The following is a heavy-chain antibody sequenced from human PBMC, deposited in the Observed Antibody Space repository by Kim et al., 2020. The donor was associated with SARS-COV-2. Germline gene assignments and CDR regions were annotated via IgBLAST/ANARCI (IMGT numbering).Heavy chain of an antibody. CDR3: AKARYYDSSGYYYLLDY. D-gene: IGHD3-22*01. V-gene: IGHV3-9*01. Sequence: GGYLRLSCAASGFTFDDYAMHWVRQAPGKGLEWVSGISWNSGSIGYADSVKGRFTISRDNAKNSLYLQMNSLRAEDTALYYCAKARYYDSSGYYYLLDYWGQGTLVTVSS. CDR1: GFTFDDYA. CDR2: ISWNSGSI. J-gene: IGHJ4*02.